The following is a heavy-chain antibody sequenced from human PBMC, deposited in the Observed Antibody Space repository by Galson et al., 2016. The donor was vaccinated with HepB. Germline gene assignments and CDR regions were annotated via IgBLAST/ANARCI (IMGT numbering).Heavy chain of an antibody. CDR2: VSYDGSKK. Sequence: SLRLSCAASGVTFGSYGMNWVRQAPGKGLEWLAVVSYDGSKKDYGDDVKGRFTISRDNSKNTLYLQMNSLRAEDTAVYYCAKGSRSRVMHVWGQGTTVTVFS. D-gene: IGHD5-24*01. CDR1: GVTFGSYG. V-gene: IGHV3-30*18. CDR3: AKGSRSRVMHV. J-gene: IGHJ6*02.